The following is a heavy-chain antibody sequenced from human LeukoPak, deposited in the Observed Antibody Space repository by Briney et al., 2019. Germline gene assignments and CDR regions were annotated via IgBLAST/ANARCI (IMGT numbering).Heavy chain of an antibody. Sequence: GESLKISCKGSGYRFISYWIGWVRQKPGKGLEWMGIIYPSDSDTRYRPSFQGQVTISADTSISTAYLQWSSLKASDAAMYYCARRRDGYNYVGTDYWGQGTLVTVSS. D-gene: IGHD5-24*01. CDR2: IYPSDSDT. V-gene: IGHV5-51*01. CDR1: GYRFISYW. CDR3: ARRRDGYNYVGTDY. J-gene: IGHJ4*02.